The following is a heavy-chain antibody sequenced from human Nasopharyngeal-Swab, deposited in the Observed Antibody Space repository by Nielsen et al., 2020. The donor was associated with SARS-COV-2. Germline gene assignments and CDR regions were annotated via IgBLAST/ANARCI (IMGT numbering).Heavy chain of an antibody. Sequence: ASVKVSCKASGYTFTDLYIQWVRQAPGQGLEWMGRINPNTGGTNYAQNFQGRVTLTRDMSISTAYMELNRLRSGDTAVYFCARDNYYNSSGYYSPDYWGQGTLVTVSS. CDR3: ARDNYYNSSGYYSPDY. CDR2: INPNTGGT. J-gene: IGHJ4*02. V-gene: IGHV1-2*06. D-gene: IGHD3-22*01. CDR1: GYTFTDLY.